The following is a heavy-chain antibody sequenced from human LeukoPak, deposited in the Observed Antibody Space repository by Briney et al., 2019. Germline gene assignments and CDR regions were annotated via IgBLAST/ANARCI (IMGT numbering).Heavy chain of an antibody. CDR3: ARQGGITIFGVAQPGGAFDI. Sequence: ASVKVSCKASGYTFTSYDINWVRQATGQGLEWMGWMSPNSGNTGYAQKFQGRVTMTRNTSISTAYMELSSLRSEDTAVYYCARQGGITIFGVAQPGGAFDIWGQGTMVTVSS. CDR2: MSPNSGNT. D-gene: IGHD3-3*01. J-gene: IGHJ3*02. CDR1: GYTFTSYD. V-gene: IGHV1-8*01.